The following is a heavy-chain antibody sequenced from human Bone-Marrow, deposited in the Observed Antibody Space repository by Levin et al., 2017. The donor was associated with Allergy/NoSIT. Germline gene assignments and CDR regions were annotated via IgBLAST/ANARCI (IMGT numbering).Heavy chain of an antibody. Sequence: PGGSLRLSCAASGFDFSKYWMTWVRQAPGKGLEWLANIRHDGTDKYYVDSMKGRFTIFRDNADNSVYLQIHSLRAEDTAVYYCARGDYLIHYPADFYYYGLDVWGQGTTVTVSS. CDR2: IRHDGTDK. J-gene: IGHJ6*02. CDR1: GFDFSKYW. CDR3: ARGDYLIHYPADFYYYGLDV. V-gene: IGHV3-7*04. D-gene: IGHD4/OR15-4a*01.